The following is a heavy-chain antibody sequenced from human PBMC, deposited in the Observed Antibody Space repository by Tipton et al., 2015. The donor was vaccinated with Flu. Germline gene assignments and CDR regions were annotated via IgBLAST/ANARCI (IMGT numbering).Heavy chain of an antibody. CDR3: AKDGSGIGDY. CDR2: IRYDGSNK. D-gene: IGHD1-26*01. Sequence: GSLRLSCAASGFTFSTYGMHWVRQAPGKGLEWVAFIRYDGSNKYHADSVKGRFTISRDDSKNTLYLQMNSLRAEDTAVYYCAKDGSGIGDYWGQGTLVTVSS. J-gene: IGHJ4*02. V-gene: IGHV3-30*02. CDR1: GFTFSTYG.